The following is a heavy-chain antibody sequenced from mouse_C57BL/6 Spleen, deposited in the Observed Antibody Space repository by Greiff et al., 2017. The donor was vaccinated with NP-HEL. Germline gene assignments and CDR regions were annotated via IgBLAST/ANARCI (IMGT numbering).Heavy chain of an antibody. CDR2: INPKNGGT. CDR1: GYTFTDYY. J-gene: IGHJ1*03. CDR3: ARTYSNYVKYFDV. D-gene: IGHD2-5*01. V-gene: IGHV1-26*01. Sequence: EVQLQQSGPELVKPGASVKISCKASGYTFTDYYMNWVKQSHGKSLEWIGDINPKNGGTSYNQKFKGKATLTVDKSSITAYMELRSLTSEDSAVYYCARTYSNYVKYFDVWGTGTTVTVSS.